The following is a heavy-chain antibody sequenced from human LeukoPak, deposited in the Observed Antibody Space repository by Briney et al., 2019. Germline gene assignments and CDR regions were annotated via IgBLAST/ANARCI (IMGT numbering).Heavy chain of an antibody. CDR2: ISGSGGST. Sequence: GGSLRLSCAASGFTFSSYAMSWVRQAPGKGLEWVSAISGSGGSTYYADSVRGRFTISRDNSKNTLYLQMNSLRAEDTAVYYCAKDSFPFIPAAENWFDPWGQGTLVTVSS. J-gene: IGHJ5*02. V-gene: IGHV3-23*01. CDR1: GFTFSSYA. CDR3: AKDSFPFIPAAENWFDP. D-gene: IGHD2-2*01.